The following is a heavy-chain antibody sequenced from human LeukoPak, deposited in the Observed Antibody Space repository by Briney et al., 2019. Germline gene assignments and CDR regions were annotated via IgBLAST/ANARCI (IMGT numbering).Heavy chain of an antibody. Sequence: GSSVKVSCKASGFTFTVYNIHWVRLAPGQGLEWMGWINPNNGGTNYAQKFQGRVTMTRDTSISTAYMELSRLRSDDTAVYYCARGLSGPYYYYMDVWGKGTTVTVS. CDR3: ARGLSGPYYYYMDV. D-gene: IGHD2-15*01. CDR1: GFTFTVYN. CDR2: INPNNGGT. J-gene: IGHJ6*03. V-gene: IGHV1-2*02.